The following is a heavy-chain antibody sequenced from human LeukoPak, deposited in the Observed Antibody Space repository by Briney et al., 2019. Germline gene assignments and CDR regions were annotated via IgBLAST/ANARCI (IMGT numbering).Heavy chain of an antibody. CDR2: ISYSGGAQK. CDR1: GFTFSSYA. J-gene: IGHJ4*02. V-gene: IGHV3-30*04. Sequence: GGSLRLSCEAFGFTFSSYAMHWVRQAPGKGLKWVAVISYSGGAQKFYADSVNGRFTISRDNSKNTLFLQMDSLRPDDTAVYYCARGDHGDYEWGQGTLVTVSS. CDR3: ARGDHGDYE. D-gene: IGHD4-17*01.